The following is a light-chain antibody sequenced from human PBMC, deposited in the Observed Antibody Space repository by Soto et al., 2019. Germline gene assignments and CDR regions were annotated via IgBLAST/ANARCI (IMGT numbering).Light chain of an antibody. J-gene: IGKJ4*01. CDR2: AAS. CDR3: QQPIHFPLA. Sequence: DIQMPQSPSSVSASVGDSVTITCRASQGIDNWLAWYQQKPGMAPKLLISAASNLQSGVPTRFSGRGSGTDFTLTINSLQPEDFATYFCQQPIHFPLAFGGGTKVEI. V-gene: IGKV1-12*01. CDR1: QGIDNW.